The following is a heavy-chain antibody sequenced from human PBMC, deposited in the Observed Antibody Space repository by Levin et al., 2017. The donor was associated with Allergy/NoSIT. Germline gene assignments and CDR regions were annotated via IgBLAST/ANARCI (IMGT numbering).Heavy chain of an antibody. CDR2: ISGSGGST. J-gene: IGHJ2*01. D-gene: IGHD4-17*01. CDR1: GFTFSSYA. Sequence: GGSLRLSCAASGFTFSSYAMSWVRQAPGKGLEWVSAISGSGGSTYYADSVKGRFTISRDNSKNTLYLQMNSLRAEDTAVYYCAKDWAGTTVTYVYWYFDLWGRGTLVTVSS. CDR3: AKDWAGTTVTYVYWYFDL. V-gene: IGHV3-23*01.